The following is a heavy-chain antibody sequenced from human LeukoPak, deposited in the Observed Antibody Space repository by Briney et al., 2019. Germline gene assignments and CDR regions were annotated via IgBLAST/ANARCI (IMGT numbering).Heavy chain of an antibody. CDR2: IWNVGSSK. CDR1: GFSFSHFG. J-gene: IGHJ4*02. V-gene: IGHV3-33*06. D-gene: IGHD4-11*01. CDR3: AKDPQRGFDYSNSLEY. Sequence: GGSLRVSCAAPGFSFSHFGMHRVRQVPGRGLEWVAVIWNVGSSKYYAESVKGRFTIFRDNFQNVVDLHMTSLGVEDTAIYYCAKDPQRGFDYSNSLEYWGQGTLVTVSS.